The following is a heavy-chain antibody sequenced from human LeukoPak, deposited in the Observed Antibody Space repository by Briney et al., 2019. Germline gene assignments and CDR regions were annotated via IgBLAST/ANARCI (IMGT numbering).Heavy chain of an antibody. V-gene: IGHV3-7*03. CDR3: ARVGHSSTWYLDH. D-gene: IGHD6-13*01. CDR2: IKQDGSET. J-gene: IGHJ4*02. Sequence: GGSLRLSCVGSGFTFRNYWMSWVRQAPGKGLEWVAIIKQDGSETHYVDSVRGRLTISRDNAQNSLYLQMNSLRAEDTAVYNCARVGHSSTWYLDHWGQGTLVTVSS. CDR1: GFTFRNYW.